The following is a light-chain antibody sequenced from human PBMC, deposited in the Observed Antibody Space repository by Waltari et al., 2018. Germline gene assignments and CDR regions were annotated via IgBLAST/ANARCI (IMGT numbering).Light chain of an antibody. CDR1: SSDVGAYIH. Sequence: QSALTQPASVSGSPGQSITISCTGTSSDVGAYIHVSWYQQRPGKAPKLIIHNVSNRPSGVSNRFSGSKSANTASLTISGLQAEDEADYYRSSYTTSGTWVFGGGTKVTVL. V-gene: IGLV2-14*03. J-gene: IGLJ3*02. CDR3: SSYTTSGTWV. CDR2: NVS.